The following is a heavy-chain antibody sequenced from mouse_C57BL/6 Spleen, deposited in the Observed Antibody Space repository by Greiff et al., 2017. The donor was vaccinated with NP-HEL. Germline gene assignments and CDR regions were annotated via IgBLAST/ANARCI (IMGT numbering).Heavy chain of an antibody. CDR2: INPNNGGT. CDR1: GYTFTDYN. Sequence: VQLQQSGPELVKPGASVKIPCKASGYTFTDYNMDWVKQSHGKSLEWIGDINPNNGGTIYNQKFKGKATLTVDKSSSPAYMELRSLTSEDTAVYYCARSRFITTTYFDYWGQGTTLTVSS. CDR3: ARSRFITTTYFDY. J-gene: IGHJ2*01. D-gene: IGHD1-1*01. V-gene: IGHV1-18*01.